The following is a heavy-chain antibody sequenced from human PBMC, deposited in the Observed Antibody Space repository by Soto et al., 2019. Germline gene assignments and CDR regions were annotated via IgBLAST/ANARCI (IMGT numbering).Heavy chain of an antibody. D-gene: IGHD2-2*01. CDR1: GYSITSYW. CDR2: IYPGDSDT. Sequence: GESLQISCQGSGYSITSYWIGWVRQMPGKGLEWMGIIYPGDSDTRYSPSFQGQVTISADKSISTAYLQWSSLKASDTAMYYCARQGRVPAALGWFAPGGQEPLVTVAS. CDR3: ARQGRVPAALGWFAP. J-gene: IGHJ5*02. V-gene: IGHV5-51*01.